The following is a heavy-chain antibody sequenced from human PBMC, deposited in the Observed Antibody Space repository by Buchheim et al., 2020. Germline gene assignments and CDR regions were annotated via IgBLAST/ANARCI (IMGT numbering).Heavy chain of an antibody. CDR2: MYYSGST. CDR1: GGSINNYY. Sequence: QVQLQESGPGLVKPSETLSLMCTVSGGSINNYYWNWIRQPPGRGLEWIGNMYYSGSTNYNPSLKSRLTISVDTSKNQFSLKLSYVAAADTAVYYCARGGTVTTLTLWGQGTL. CDR3: ARGGTVTTLTL. J-gene: IGHJ4*02. D-gene: IGHD4-17*01. V-gene: IGHV4-59*13.